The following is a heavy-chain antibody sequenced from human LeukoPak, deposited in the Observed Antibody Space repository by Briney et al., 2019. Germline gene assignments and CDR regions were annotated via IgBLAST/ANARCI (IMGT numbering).Heavy chain of an antibody. CDR2: IYYSGST. J-gene: IGHJ4*02. CDR3: ARGYYDSSGQYYRGIFDY. Sequence: SETLSLTYTVSGGSIRSYYWSWIRQPPGKGLEWIGYIYYSGSTDYNPSLKSRVTISVATSKNQFSLKVSSVTAADTAVYYCARGYYDSSGQYYRGIFDYWGQGTLVTVSS. D-gene: IGHD3-22*01. CDR1: GGSIRSYY. V-gene: IGHV4-59*01.